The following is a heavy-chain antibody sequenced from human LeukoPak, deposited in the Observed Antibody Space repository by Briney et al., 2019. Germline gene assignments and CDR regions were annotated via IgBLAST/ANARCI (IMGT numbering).Heavy chain of an antibody. Sequence: SETLSLTCTVSGVSVSNRNSYWGWIRQPPGGGLEWIGSISYSCYALSTPSLKSRVTISTDTCKNQFPLQLSPVTAADAAVYVCASRFSFGSGRYGMGVWGQGATVTV. V-gene: IGHV4-39*01. J-gene: IGHJ6*02. CDR3: ASRFSFGSGRYGMGV. CDR2: ISYSCYA. D-gene: IGHD3-10*01. CDR1: GVSVSNRNSY.